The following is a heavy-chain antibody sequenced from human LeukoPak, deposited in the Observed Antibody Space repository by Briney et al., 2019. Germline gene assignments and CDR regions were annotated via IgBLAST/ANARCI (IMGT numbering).Heavy chain of an antibody. D-gene: IGHD6-6*01. CDR1: GFTFSSYA. V-gene: IGHV3-30*04. J-gene: IGHJ6*03. CDR2: ISYDGSNK. Sequence: PGGSPRLSCAASGFTFSSYAMHWVRQAPGKGLEWVAVISYDGSNKYYADSVKGRFTISRDNSKNTLYLQMNSLRAEDTAVYYCARDPLAARMGAYYYYYYMDVWGKGTTVTVSS. CDR3: ARDPLAARMGAYYYYYYMDV.